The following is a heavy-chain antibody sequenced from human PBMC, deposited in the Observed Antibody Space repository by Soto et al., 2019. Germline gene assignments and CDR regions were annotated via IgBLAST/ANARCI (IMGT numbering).Heavy chain of an antibody. CDR2: IYPSVSS. CDR1: GFSISRGYY. J-gene: IGHJ4*02. D-gene: IGHD1-1*01. CDR3: AREKVGTTFFDN. V-gene: IGHV4-38-2*02. Sequence: SETLSLTCSVAGFSISRGYYWSWVRQPPGKGLEWISSIYPSVSSYHNPSLETRVRLSIDTSKNQFTLNLTSVTAADTALYFCAREKVGTTFFDNWGQGIQVTVS.